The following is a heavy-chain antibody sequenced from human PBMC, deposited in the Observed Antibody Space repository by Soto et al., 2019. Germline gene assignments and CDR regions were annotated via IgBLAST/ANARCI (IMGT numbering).Heavy chain of an antibody. CDR1: GGTFSSYA. CDR3: ARGYYYDSSGYYEYAFGI. Sequence: SVKVSCKASGGTFSSYAISWVRQAPGQGLEWMGGIIPIFGTANYAQKFQGRVTITADESTSTAYMELSSLRSEDTAVYYCARGYYYDSSGYYEYAFGIWGQGTMVTVSS. V-gene: IGHV1-69*13. CDR2: IIPIFGTA. D-gene: IGHD3-22*01. J-gene: IGHJ3*02.